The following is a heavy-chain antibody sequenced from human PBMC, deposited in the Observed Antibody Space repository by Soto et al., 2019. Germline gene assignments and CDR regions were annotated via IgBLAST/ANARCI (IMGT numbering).Heavy chain of an antibody. CDR1: GGSISSSSYY. V-gene: IGHV4-39*01. J-gene: IGHJ5*02. CDR3: ARHRSLGSSIDWFDP. CDR2: IYYSGST. D-gene: IGHD6-6*01. Sequence: PSETLSLTCTVSGGSISSSSYYWGWIRQPPGKGLEWIGSIYYSGSTYYNPSLKSRVTISVDTSKNQFSLKLSSVTAADTAVYYCARHRSLGSSIDWFDPWGQGTLVS.